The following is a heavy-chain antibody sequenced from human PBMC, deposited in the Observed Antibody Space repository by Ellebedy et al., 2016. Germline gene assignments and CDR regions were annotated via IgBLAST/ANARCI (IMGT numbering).Heavy chain of an antibody. Sequence: GESLKISXKGSGYSFTSYWIGWVRQMPGKGLEWMGIIYPGDSDTRYSPSFQGQVTISADKSISTAYLQWSSLKASDTAMYYCARIPYYYGSGSYCENWGQGTLVTVSS. CDR1: GYSFTSYW. D-gene: IGHD3-10*01. V-gene: IGHV5-51*01. CDR3: ARIPYYYGSGSYCEN. J-gene: IGHJ4*02. CDR2: IYPGDSDT.